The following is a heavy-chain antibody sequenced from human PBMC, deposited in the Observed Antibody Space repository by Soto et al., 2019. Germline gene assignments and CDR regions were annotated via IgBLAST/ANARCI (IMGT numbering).Heavy chain of an antibody. CDR2: IYYSGST. Sequence: QLQLQESGPGLVKPSETLSLTCTVSGASISSSGYYWGWIRQPPGKGLEWIGSIYYSGSTYYNPYHKSRVTISIDTSENQFSMKLTSVTAADTAVYYCARRSGRTGSLSYGMDVWGQGTTVTVSS. D-gene: IGHD2-15*01. CDR3: ARRSGRTGSLSYGMDV. V-gene: IGHV4-39*01. CDR1: GASISSSGYY. J-gene: IGHJ6*02.